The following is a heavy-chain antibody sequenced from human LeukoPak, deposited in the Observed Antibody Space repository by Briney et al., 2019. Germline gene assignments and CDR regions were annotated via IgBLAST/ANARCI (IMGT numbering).Heavy chain of an antibody. V-gene: IGHV4-39*07. Sequence: PSETLSLACTVSGGSISSSSHYWGWIRQPPGKGLEWIGNIYYSGSTYFNPSLKSRVTTSVDTSKNQFSLKLTSVTAADTAVYYCARGLGYCSGGSCYGGFDYWGQGTLVTIST. CDR1: GGSISSSSHY. D-gene: IGHD2-15*01. CDR2: IYYSGST. J-gene: IGHJ4*02. CDR3: ARGLGYCSGGSCYGGFDY.